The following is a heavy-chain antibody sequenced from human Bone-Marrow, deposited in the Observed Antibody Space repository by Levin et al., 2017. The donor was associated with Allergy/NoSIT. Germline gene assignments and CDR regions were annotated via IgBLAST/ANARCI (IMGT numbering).Heavy chain of an antibody. CDR2: ITTSGGTP. V-gene: IGHV3-64*02. CDR1: GFTFNTYA. J-gene: IGHJ4*02. CDR3: ARVAGYSGGWYYFDS. D-gene: IGHD5-12*01. Sequence: GGSLRLSCAASGFTFNTYAMHWVRQAPGKGLEHVSTITTSGGTPYYADSVKGRFTISRDNSKNTLYLQMDSLRDDDMAIYYCARVAGYSGGWYYFDSWGQGTLVTVSS.